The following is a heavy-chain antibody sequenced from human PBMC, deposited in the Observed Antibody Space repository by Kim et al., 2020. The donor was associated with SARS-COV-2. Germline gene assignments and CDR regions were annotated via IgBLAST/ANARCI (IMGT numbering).Heavy chain of an antibody. CDR2: ISSSGSYI. CDR1: GFTFNTYS. Sequence: GSLRLSCAASGFTFNTYSMNWVRQAPGKGLEWVSYISSSGSYIYYADSVKGRFTISRDNAQKSLFMQMSSLRAEDTALYYCARGDFCPKGVCQSHGMDVWGQGTTVTVSS. CDR3: ARGDFCPKGVCQSHGMDV. D-gene: IGHD2-8*01. J-gene: IGHJ6*02. V-gene: IGHV3-21*01.